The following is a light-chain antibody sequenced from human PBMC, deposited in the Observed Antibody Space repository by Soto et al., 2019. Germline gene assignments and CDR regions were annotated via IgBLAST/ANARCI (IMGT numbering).Light chain of an antibody. CDR2: GAS. CDR1: QSVSSSY. V-gene: IGKV3-20*01. Sequence: EIVLTQSPGTLSLSPGERATLSCRASQSVSSSYLAGYQQKPGQAPRLLIYGASSRATGIPDRFSGSGSGTDFTLTISRLEPEDFAVYYCQQYGSSPQGVTFGGGTKVEIK. CDR3: QQYGSSPQGVT. J-gene: IGKJ4*01.